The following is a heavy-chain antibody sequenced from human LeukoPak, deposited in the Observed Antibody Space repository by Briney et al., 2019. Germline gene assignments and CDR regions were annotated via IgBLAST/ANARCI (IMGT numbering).Heavy chain of an antibody. CDR1: GFTFSTYS. J-gene: IGHJ6*02. CDR3: AKGGYDSDYYYGMDV. D-gene: IGHD5-12*01. Sequence: PGESLRLSCAASGFTFSTYSMNWLRLAPGKGLEWVSSISPDSNYKYYVDSVKGRFTISRDNAKSSLYLQMNSLRAEDTALYYCAKGGYDSDYYYGMDVWGQGTTVTVSS. V-gene: IGHV3-21*04. CDR2: ISPDSNYK.